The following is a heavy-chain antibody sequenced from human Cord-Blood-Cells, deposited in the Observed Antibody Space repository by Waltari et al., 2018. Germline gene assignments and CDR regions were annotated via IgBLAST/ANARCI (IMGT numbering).Heavy chain of an antibody. J-gene: IGHJ4*02. D-gene: IGHD6-13*01. CDR1: GGSISSYY. CDR3: ARGSSSSWYETVDY. Sequence: QVQLQESGLGLVKPSETLSLTCTVSGGSISSYYWSWIRQPPGKGLEWIGYIYYSGSTNYNPSLKRRVTISVDTAKNQFSLKLSSVTAADTAVYYCARGSSSSWYETVDYWGQGTLVTVSS. V-gene: IGHV4-59*01. CDR2: IYYSGST.